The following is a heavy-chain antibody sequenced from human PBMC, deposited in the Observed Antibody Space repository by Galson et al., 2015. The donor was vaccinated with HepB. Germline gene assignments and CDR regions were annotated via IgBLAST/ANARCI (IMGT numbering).Heavy chain of an antibody. Sequence: SLRLSCAASGFTFSNYAMSWVRQAPGKGLEWVSGISDSGDRTDYANSVKGRVTISRDNSKDTLYLQMNNLRAEDTAVYYCAKDGVLYCSGGSCPPRAPYYYDYWGQGTLVTVSS. J-gene: IGHJ4*02. D-gene: IGHD2-15*01. V-gene: IGHV3-23*01. CDR3: AKDGVLYCSGGSCPPRAPYYYDY. CDR2: ISDSGDRT. CDR1: GFTFSNYA.